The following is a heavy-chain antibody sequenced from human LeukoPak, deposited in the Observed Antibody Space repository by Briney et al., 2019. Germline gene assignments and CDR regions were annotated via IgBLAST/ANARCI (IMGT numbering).Heavy chain of an antibody. Sequence: PGGSLRLSCTASGFTFSDYYMTWIRQAPGKGLEWVSYISGSGNTTYYADSVRGRFTISRDNAKNSLYLQMNSLRAEDTAVYYCARDCKTALVEGYWGQGTLVTVSS. V-gene: IGHV3-11*04. J-gene: IGHJ4*02. CDR2: ISGSGNTT. CDR1: GFTFSDYY. D-gene: IGHD1-1*01. CDR3: ARDCKTALVEGY.